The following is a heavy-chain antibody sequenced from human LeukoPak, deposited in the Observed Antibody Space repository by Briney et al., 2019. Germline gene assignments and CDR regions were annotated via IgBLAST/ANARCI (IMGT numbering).Heavy chain of an antibody. D-gene: IGHD3/OR15-3a*01. Sequence: SVKVSCKASGGTFSSYAISRVRQAPGQGLEWMGRIIPILGIANYAQKFQGRVTITADKSTSTAYMELSSLRSEDTAVYYCARGVWAGYYPGDWFDPWGQGTLVTVSS. CDR3: ARGVWAGYYPGDWFDP. J-gene: IGHJ5*02. V-gene: IGHV1-69*04. CDR2: IIPILGIA. CDR1: GGTFSSYA.